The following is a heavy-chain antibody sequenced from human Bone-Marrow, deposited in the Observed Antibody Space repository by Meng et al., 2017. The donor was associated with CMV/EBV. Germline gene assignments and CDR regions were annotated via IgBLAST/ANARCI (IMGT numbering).Heavy chain of an antibody. D-gene: IGHD3-3*01. CDR1: GFTFNTYY. V-gene: IGHV3-7*01. J-gene: IGHJ2*01. CDR3: ASEGGAFGL. Sequence: GGSLRLSCAASGFTFNTYYRSGVRQAPGKGLEWVANIKQDGSERYYVDSVKGRFTVSRDNAKGSLFLQMNSLRAEDTAVYYCASEGGAFGLWGRGTLVTVYS. CDR2: IKQDGSER.